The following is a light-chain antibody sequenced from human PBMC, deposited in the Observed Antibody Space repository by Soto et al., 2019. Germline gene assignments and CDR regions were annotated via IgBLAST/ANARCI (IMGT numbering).Light chain of an antibody. Sequence: EIVLTQSPGTLSLSPGERATLSCRASQSVSSSYLAWYQQKPGQAPRLLIYGASSRATGIPDRFSDSGSGTDFTLTISRLEPEDFAVYYCQQYGSSPLGQGTKVEIK. J-gene: IGKJ1*01. CDR2: GAS. CDR1: QSVSSSY. V-gene: IGKV3-20*01. CDR3: QQYGSSP.